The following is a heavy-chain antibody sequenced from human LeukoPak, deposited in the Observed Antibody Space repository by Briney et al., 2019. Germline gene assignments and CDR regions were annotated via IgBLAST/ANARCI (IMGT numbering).Heavy chain of an antibody. CDR3: ARAIRYSSSWYPFDY. D-gene: IGHD6-13*01. J-gene: IGHJ4*02. CDR2: IYYSGST. V-gene: IGHV4-59*01. CDR1: GGSISSYY. Sequence: PSETLSLTCTVSGGSISSYYWSWIRQPPGKGLEWIGYIYYSGSTNYNPSLKSRVTISVDTSKNQFPLKLSSVTAVDTAVYYCARAIRYSSSWYPFDYWGQGTLVTVSS.